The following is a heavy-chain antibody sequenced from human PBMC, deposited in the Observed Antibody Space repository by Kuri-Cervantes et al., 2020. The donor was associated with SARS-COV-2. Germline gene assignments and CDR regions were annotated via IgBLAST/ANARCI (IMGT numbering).Heavy chain of an antibody. CDR2: ISYDGSNK. CDR3: ARDVWSGYYYGMDV. Sequence: GGSLRLSCAASGFTFSSYAMHWVRQAPGKGLEWVAVISYDGSNKYYADSVKGRFTISRDNSKNTLYLQMNSLRAEDTAVYYCARDVWSGYYYGMDVWGRGTTVTVSS. D-gene: IGHD3-3*01. V-gene: IGHV3-30-3*01. J-gene: IGHJ6*02. CDR1: GFTFSSYA.